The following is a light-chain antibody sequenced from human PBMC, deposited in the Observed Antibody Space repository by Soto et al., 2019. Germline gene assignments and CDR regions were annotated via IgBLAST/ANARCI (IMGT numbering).Light chain of an antibody. CDR3: QTVV. CDR1: SGHSSYA. J-gene: IGLJ2*01. Sequence: HPVLTQSPSASASLGASVKLTCTLSSGHSSYAIAWHQQQPEKGPRYLMKLNSDGSHSKGDGIPDRFSGSSSGAERYLTISSLQSEDEAVYYCQTVVFGGGTKLTVL. V-gene: IGLV4-69*01. CDR2: LNSDGSH.